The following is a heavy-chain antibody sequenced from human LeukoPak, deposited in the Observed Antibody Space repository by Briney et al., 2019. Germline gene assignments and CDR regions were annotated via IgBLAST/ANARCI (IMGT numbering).Heavy chain of an antibody. CDR2: IIPILGIA. CDR3: AREGRAAAFKPY. Sequence: GASVKVSCKASGGTFSSYAISWVRQAPGQGLEWMGRIIPILGIANYAQKFQGRVTITADKSTSTAYMELSSLRSEDTAVYYCAREGRAAAFKPYWGQGTLVTVSS. V-gene: IGHV1-69*04. J-gene: IGHJ4*02. CDR1: GGTFSSYA. D-gene: IGHD6-13*01.